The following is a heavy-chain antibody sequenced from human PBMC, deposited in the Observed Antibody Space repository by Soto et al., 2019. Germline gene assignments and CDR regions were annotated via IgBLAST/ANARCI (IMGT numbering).Heavy chain of an antibody. J-gene: IGHJ4*02. CDR1: GDSISTSY. Sequence: SETLSLTCTVSGDSISTSYWSWIRRPPGKGLEWIGNIYYSGSTNYNPSLKSRVTISLDTSKNQFSLKLTSVAAADTAVYYCARHNYGSGSTYFDYWGQGTLVTVSS. CDR2: IYYSGST. CDR3: ARHNYGSGSTYFDY. D-gene: IGHD3-10*01. V-gene: IGHV4-59*08.